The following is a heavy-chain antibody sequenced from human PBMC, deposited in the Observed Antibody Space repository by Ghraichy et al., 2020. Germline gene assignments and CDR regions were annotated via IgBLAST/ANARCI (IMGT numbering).Heavy chain of an antibody. CDR2: ISYDGNNK. CDR1: GFIFSSYA. V-gene: IGHV3-30-3*01. Sequence: GGSLRLSCAASGFIFSSYAMHWVRQAPGKGLEWVAVISYDGNNKYYADSVKGRFTISRDNSKNTLYLQMNSLRTEDTAVYYCARELWFGEKAYYGMDVWGQGTTVTVSS. D-gene: IGHD3-10*01. J-gene: IGHJ6*02. CDR3: ARELWFGEKAYYGMDV.